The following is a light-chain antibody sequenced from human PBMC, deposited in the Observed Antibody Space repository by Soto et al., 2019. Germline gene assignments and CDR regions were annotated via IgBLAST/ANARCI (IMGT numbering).Light chain of an antibody. CDR1: QSISSY. CDR3: QQYNSYSPLT. V-gene: IGKV1-5*01. Sequence: GDRVTITCRTSQSISSYLHWYQQKPGKDPKLLIYATSSLQSGVPSRFSGSGSGTEFTLTISSLQPDDFATYYCQQYNSYSPLTFGGGTQVEIK. CDR2: ATS. J-gene: IGKJ4*01.